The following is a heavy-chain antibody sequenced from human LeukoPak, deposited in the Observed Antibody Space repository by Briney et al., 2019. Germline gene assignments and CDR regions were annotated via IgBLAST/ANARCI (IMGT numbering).Heavy chain of an antibody. CDR1: GFTFSTYW. D-gene: IGHD6-19*01. CDR3: ARDSASGWYHDY. V-gene: IGHV3-74*01. CDR2: IKTDGSII. Sequence: QPGGSLRLSCAASGFTFSTYWMHWVRQAPGKGLVWISRIKTDGSIISYAVSVRDRFTISRDKSKNTLYLQMNSLRAEDTAVYYCARDSASGWYHDYWGQGTLVTVSS. J-gene: IGHJ4*02.